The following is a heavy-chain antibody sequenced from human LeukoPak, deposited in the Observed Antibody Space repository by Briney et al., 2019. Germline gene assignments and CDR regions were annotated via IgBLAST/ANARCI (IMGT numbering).Heavy chain of an antibody. CDR3: ARGRYSSGWDDPRIDY. CDR2: ISYDGSNK. D-gene: IGHD6-19*01. V-gene: IGHV3-30-3*01. Sequence: PGRSLRLSCAASGFTFSSYAMHWVRQAPDKGLEWVAVISYDGSNKYYADSVKGRFTISRDNSKNTLYLQMNSLRAEDTAVYYCARGRYSSGWDDPRIDYWGQGTLVTVSS. J-gene: IGHJ4*02. CDR1: GFTFSSYA.